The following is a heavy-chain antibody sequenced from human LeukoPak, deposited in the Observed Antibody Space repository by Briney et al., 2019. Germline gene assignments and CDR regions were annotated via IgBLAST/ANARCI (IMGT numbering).Heavy chain of an antibody. CDR1: GFTFSSYW. Sequence: GGSLRLSCAASGFTFSSYWMSWVRQAPGKGLEWVANIKQDGSEKYYVDSVKGRFTISRDNAKNSLYLQMNSLRAEDTAVYYCARVGEYYYDSSGYFDAFDIWGQGTMVTVSS. D-gene: IGHD3-22*01. V-gene: IGHV3-7*01. J-gene: IGHJ3*02. CDR2: IKQDGSEK. CDR3: ARVGEYYYDSSGYFDAFDI.